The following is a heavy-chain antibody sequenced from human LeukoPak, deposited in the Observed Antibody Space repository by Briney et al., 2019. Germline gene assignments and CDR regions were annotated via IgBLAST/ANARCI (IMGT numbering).Heavy chain of an antibody. CDR3: AREFGTPDAFDI. D-gene: IGHD3-16*01. CDR1: GFTLSSYG. J-gene: IGHJ3*02. Sequence: PGRSLRLSCAASGFTLSSYGMHWVRQAPGKGLEWVAVIWYDGSNKYYADSVKGRFTISRDNSKNTLYLQMNSLRAEDTAVYYCAREFGTPDAFDIWGQGTMVTVSS. CDR2: IWYDGSNK. V-gene: IGHV3-33*01.